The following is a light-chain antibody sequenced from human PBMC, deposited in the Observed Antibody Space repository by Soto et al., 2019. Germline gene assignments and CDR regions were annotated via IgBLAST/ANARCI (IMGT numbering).Light chain of an antibody. J-gene: IGLJ1*01. V-gene: IGLV2-23*01. CDR1: SSDVGSYNL. CDR2: EGS. Sequence: QSVLTQPASVSGSPGQSITISCTGTSSDVGSYNLVSWYQQHPAKAPKLMIYEGSKRPSAVSNRFSGSESGNTASLTISGLQAEDEADYYCCSYAGSGTYVVGSGTKLTVL. CDR3: CSYAGSGTYV.